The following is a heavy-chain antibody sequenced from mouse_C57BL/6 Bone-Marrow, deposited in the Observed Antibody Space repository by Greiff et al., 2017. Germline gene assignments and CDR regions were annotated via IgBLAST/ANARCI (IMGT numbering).Heavy chain of an antibody. CDR2: IDPESGGT. D-gene: IGHD1-1*01. V-gene: IGHV1-15*01. CDR3: TRGDYGSSGYAMDY. J-gene: IGHJ4*01. Sequence: QVQLQQSGAELVRPGASVTLSCKASGYTFTDYYMHWVQQTPVHGLEWIGPIDPESGGTSYNQKFKGKALLTADKSSSAAYMEHRSLTSEDSAVYYWTRGDYGSSGYAMDYWVQGTSVTGS. CDR1: GYTFTDYY.